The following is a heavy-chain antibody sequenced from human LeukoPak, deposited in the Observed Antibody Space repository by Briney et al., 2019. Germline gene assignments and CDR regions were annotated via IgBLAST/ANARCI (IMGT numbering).Heavy chain of an antibody. CDR1: GYTFTSYA. D-gene: IGHD3-22*01. CDR3: ARDLEYYYDSSYFDY. V-gene: IGHV1-3*01. Sequence: ASVKVSCKASGYTFTSYAMHWVRQAPGQRLEWMGWINAGNGNTKYSQKFQGRVTITRDTSASTAYMELSSLRSEDTAVYYCARDLEYYYDSSYFDYWGQGTLVTVSS. CDR2: INAGNGNT. J-gene: IGHJ4*02.